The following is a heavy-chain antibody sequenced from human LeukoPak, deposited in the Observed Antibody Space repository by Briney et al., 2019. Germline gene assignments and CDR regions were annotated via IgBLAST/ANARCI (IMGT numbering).Heavy chain of an antibody. D-gene: IGHD2-21*01. CDR1: GDSVSSNSAA. Sequence: SQTLSLTCAISGDSVSSNSAAWHWLRQSPSRGVEWLGRTYYRSKLYNDYAVVVKSQITINPDTSKNQFSLQLNSVTPEDTAVYYCARHIYYFDYWGQGTLVTVSS. CDR2: TYYRSKLYN. J-gene: IGHJ4*02. V-gene: IGHV6-1*01. CDR3: ARHIYYFDY.